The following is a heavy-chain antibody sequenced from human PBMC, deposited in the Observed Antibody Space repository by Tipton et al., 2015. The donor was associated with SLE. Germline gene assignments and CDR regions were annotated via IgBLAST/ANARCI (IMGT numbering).Heavy chain of an antibody. D-gene: IGHD3-16*01. V-gene: IGHV4-61*01. CDR1: GGSVSSGSYY. CDR3: ARGGGFDP. Sequence: LRLSCTVSGGSVSSGSYYWSWIRQPPGKGLEWIGYIYYSGSTNYNPSLKSRVTISVDTSKNQFSLKLSSVTAADTAVYYCARGGGFDPWGQGTLVTVSS. CDR2: IYYSGST. J-gene: IGHJ5*02.